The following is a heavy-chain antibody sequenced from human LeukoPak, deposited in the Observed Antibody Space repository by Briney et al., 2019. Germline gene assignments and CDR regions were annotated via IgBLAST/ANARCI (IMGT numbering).Heavy chain of an antibody. CDR1: GDFITAYY. J-gene: IGHJ5*02. V-gene: IGHV4-4*07. CDR3: ARDPFARIYYGSGSYYNTNWFDP. CDR2: IYTSGST. D-gene: IGHD3-10*01. Sequence: SETLSLTCTVSGDFITAYYWSWIRQPAGKGLEWIGRIYTSGSTNYNPSLKSRVTMSVDTSKNQFSLKLSSVTAADTAVYYCARDPFARIYYGSGSYYNTNWFDPWGQGTLVTVSS.